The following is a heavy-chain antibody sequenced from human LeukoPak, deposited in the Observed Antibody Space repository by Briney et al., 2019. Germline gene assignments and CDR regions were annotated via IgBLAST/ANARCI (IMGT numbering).Heavy chain of an antibody. CDR3: ARAGRWEGRPHAFDI. V-gene: IGHV4-59*01. D-gene: IGHD1-26*01. J-gene: IGHJ3*02. CDR2: IYYSGST. Sequence: SETLSLTCTVSGGSISSYHWSWIRQPPGKGLECIGYIYYSGSTHYNPSLKSRVTISVDTSKNQFSLKLSSVTAADTALYYCARAGRWEGRPHAFDIWGQGTTVTISS. CDR1: GGSISSYH.